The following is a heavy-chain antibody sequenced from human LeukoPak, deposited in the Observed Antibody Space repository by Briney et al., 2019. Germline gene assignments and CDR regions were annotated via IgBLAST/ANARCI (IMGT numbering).Heavy chain of an antibody. CDR1: GGSISSYY. J-gene: IGHJ4*02. CDR3: ARSIIGTRSKFDY. CDR2: VYYSGST. D-gene: IGHD1/OR15-1a*01. Sequence: SSETLSLTCTVSGGSISSYYWSWSRQPPGKGLEWIGYVYYSGSTNYNPSLKSRVTISVDTSKNHFSLKLSSVTAADTAVYSCARSIIGTRSKFDYWGQGTLVTVSS. V-gene: IGHV4-59*08.